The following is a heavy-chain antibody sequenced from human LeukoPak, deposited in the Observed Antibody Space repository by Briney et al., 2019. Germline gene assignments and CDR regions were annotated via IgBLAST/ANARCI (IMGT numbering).Heavy chain of an antibody. D-gene: IGHD4-17*01. CDR3: ARLQSANHDNGYYTGGFYYMDL. Sequence: KSSETLSLTCSVSGGSMSNNYWGWIRQPPGKGLEWIGYISYTGSTSYTPSLKSRVKIFLETPRNQFSLEVNSVSAADTAVYYCARLQSANHDNGYYTGGFYYMDLWGTGATLTVSS. J-gene: IGHJ6*03. CDR1: GGSMSNNY. V-gene: IGHV4-59*08. CDR2: ISYTGST.